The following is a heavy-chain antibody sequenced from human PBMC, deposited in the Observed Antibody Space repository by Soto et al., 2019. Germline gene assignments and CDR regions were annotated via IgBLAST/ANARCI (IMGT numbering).Heavy chain of an antibody. CDR1: GGSISSGGYY. CDR2: IYYSGST. V-gene: IGHV4-31*03. CDR3: ARTLAVSGYYSYWFDP. Sequence: SETLSLTCTVSGGSISSGGYYWSWIRQHPGKGLEWIGYIYYSGSTYYNPSLKSRVTISVDTSKNQFSLKLSSVTAADTAVYYCARTLAVSGYYSYWFDPWGQGTLVTVSS. J-gene: IGHJ5*02. D-gene: IGHD3-22*01.